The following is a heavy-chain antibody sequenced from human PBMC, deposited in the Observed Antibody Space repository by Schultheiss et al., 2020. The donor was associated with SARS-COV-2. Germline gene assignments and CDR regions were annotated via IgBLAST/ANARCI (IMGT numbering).Heavy chain of an antibody. Sequence: SETLSLTCAVYGGSFSGYYWSWIRQPPGKGLEWIGYIYYSGSTNYNPSLKSRVTMSVDTSKNQFSLKLSSVTAADTAVYYCARSWSRSYYFDYWGQGTLVTVSS. D-gene: IGHD6-13*01. J-gene: IGHJ4*02. CDR1: GGSFSGYY. CDR2: IYYSGST. V-gene: IGHV4-34*11. CDR3: ARSWSRSYYFDY.